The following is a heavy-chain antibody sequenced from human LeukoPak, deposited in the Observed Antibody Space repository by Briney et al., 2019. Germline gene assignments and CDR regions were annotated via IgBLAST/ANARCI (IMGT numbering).Heavy chain of an antibody. CDR2: ISWNSGSI. Sequence: SLRLSCAASGFTFDDYAMHWVRQAPGKGLEWVSGISWNSGSIGYADSVKGRFTISRDNAKNSLYLQMNSLRAEDMALYYCARTYSSSWYVAFDIWGQGTMVTVSS. D-gene: IGHD6-13*01. CDR1: GFTFDDYA. V-gene: IGHV3-9*03. CDR3: ARTYSSSWYVAFDI. J-gene: IGHJ3*02.